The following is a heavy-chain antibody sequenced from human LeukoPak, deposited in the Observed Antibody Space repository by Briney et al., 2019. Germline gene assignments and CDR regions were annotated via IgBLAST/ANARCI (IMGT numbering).Heavy chain of an antibody. Sequence: SVKVSCKASGGTFSSYAISWVRQAPGQGLEWMGRIIPILGIANYAQKFQGRVTITADKSTSTAYMELSSLRSEDTAVYYCASAATGLELRAWGQGTLVTVSS. CDR3: ASAATGLELRA. D-gene: IGHD1-7*01. J-gene: IGHJ5*02. V-gene: IGHV1-69*04. CDR2: IIPILGIA. CDR1: GGTFSSYA.